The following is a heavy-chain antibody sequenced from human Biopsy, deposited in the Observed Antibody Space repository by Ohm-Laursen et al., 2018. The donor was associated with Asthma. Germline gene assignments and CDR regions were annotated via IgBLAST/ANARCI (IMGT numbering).Heavy chain of an antibody. CDR2: VSYDGGVA. Sequence: SLRLSCSASGLTFRNYGMHWVRQAPGKGLEWVAVVSYDGGVAHYADSMKGRFTISRDNAKSTLYLQMNRLRTDDTAVYYCAKRRGYSDLTDFDHWGQGTLVTVSS. V-gene: IGHV3-30*18. CDR1: GLTFRNYG. CDR3: AKRRGYSDLTDFDH. D-gene: IGHD3-3*01. J-gene: IGHJ4*02.